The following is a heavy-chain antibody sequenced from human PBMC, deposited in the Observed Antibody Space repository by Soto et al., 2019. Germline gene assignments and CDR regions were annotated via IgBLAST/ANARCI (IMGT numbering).Heavy chain of an antibody. J-gene: IGHJ5*02. CDR1: GGSISSYY. D-gene: IGHD6-13*01. Sequence: SETLSLTCTVSGGSISSYYWSWIRQPPGKGLEWIGYIYYSGSTNYNPSLKSRVTISVDTSKNQFSLKLSSVTAADTAVYYCARHSAAAGQLEYNWFDPWGQGTLVTVSS. V-gene: IGHV4-59*08. CDR3: ARHSAAAGQLEYNWFDP. CDR2: IYYSGST.